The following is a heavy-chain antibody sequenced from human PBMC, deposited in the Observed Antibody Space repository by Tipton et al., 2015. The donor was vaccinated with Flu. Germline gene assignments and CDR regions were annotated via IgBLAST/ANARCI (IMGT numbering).Heavy chain of an antibody. D-gene: IGHD1-1*01. CDR3: ARVLGMTSMDV. CDR2: IYPGDSET. Sequence: QLVQSGAVVKKPGGSLMISCKGSGYTFTSYWIAWVRQLPGKGLEWMGTIYPGDSETTYSPSFQGQVSISVDRSISTAYLQWSSLKASDSAMYYCARVLGMTSMDVWGQGTTVTVSS. V-gene: IGHV5-51*01. J-gene: IGHJ6*02. CDR1: GYTFTSYW.